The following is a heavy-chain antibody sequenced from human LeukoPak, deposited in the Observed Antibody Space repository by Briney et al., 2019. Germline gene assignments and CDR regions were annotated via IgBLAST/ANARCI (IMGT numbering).Heavy chain of an antibody. J-gene: IGHJ4*02. Sequence: GGSLRLSCAASGFTLSSYSMNWVRQAPGKGLEWVSSISSSSSYMYYADSVKGRFTISRDNAKNSLYLQMNSLRAEDTAVYYCAREGWIVGATPFDYWGQGTLVTVSS. V-gene: IGHV3-21*01. CDR3: AREGWIVGATPFDY. CDR1: GFTLSSYS. D-gene: IGHD1-26*01. CDR2: ISSSSSYM.